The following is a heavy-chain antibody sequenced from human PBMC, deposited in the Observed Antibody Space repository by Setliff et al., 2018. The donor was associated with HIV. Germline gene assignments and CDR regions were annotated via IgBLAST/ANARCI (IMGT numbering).Heavy chain of an antibody. J-gene: IGHJ6*03. CDR3: ARHRDPPGTRWIFYYYYMDL. Sequence: LSLTCTVSGGSISSGSYYWSWIRQPPGKGLEWIWYIYYSWSTHYNPSLKSRVTISVDTSKSHVSLRLSSVTAADTGVYYCARHRDPPGTRWIFYYYYMDLWGEGTTVTVSS. D-gene: IGHD5-12*01. CDR1: GGSISSGSYY. CDR2: IYYSWST. V-gene: IGHV4-61*03.